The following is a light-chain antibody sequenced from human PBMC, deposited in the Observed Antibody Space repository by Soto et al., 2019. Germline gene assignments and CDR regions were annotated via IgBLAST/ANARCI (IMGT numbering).Light chain of an antibody. CDR3: QHYRTS. Sequence: EIVLTQSPGTLSLSPGERATLSCRASQGVSSSYLAWYQQRPPQPPRLLIYGASSRATGIPDRFSGSGSGTDFTLTITRLEPEDFAVYYCQHYRTSFGGGTKVEIK. CDR1: QGVSSSY. J-gene: IGKJ4*01. V-gene: IGKV3-20*01. CDR2: GAS.